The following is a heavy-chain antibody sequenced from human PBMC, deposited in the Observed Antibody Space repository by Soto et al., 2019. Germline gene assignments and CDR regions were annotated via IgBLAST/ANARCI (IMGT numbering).Heavy chain of an antibody. J-gene: IGHJ6*02. CDR3: AKDEYYDFWSGYPHLYGMDV. D-gene: IGHD3-3*01. CDR1: GFTFSSYG. CDR2: ISYDGSNK. Sequence: LRLSCAASGFTFSSYGMHWVRQAPGKGLEWVAVISYDGSNKYYADSVKGRFTISRDNSKNTLYLQMNSLRAEDTAVYYCAKDEYYDFWSGYPHLYGMDVWGQGTTVTVSS. V-gene: IGHV3-30*18.